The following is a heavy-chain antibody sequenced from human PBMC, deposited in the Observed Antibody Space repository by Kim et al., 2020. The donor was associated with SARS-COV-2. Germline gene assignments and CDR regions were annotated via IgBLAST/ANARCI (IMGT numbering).Heavy chain of an antibody. CDR2: VHLDVDEE. CDR1: GFVRDVHD. Sequence: GGSLRLSCVASGFVRDVHDMHWVRQGPGKGLEWVSGVHLDVDEEGYADAVKGRFTISRDNAKQALYLQMNNLRPEDTAVYYCVRDVSPGGADVWGPGTTVTVSS. D-gene: IGHD3-16*01. CDR3: VRDVSPGGADV. J-gene: IGHJ6*02. V-gene: IGHV3-9*01.